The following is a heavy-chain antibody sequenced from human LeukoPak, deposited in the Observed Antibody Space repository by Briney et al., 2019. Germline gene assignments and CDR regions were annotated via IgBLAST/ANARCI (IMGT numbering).Heavy chain of an antibody. CDR3: ARGYSNYGYTNWFDP. V-gene: IGHV4-59*01. Sequence: TSSETLSLTCTVSGGSISSYYWSWIRQPPGKGLEWIGYIYYSGSTNYNPSLKSRVTISVDTSKNQFSLKLSSVTAADTAVYYCARGYSNYGYTNWFDPWGQGTLVTVSS. D-gene: IGHD3-10*01. J-gene: IGHJ5*02. CDR1: GGSISSYY. CDR2: IYYSGST.